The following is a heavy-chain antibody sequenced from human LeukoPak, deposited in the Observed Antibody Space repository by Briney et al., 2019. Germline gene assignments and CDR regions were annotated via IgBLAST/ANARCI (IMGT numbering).Heavy chain of an antibody. V-gene: IGHV4-34*01. Sequence: SETLSLTCAVYGGSFSGYYWSWIRQPPGKGLEWIGEINHSGSTNYNPSLKSRVTISVDKSKNQFSLKLSSVTAADTAVYYCARAGYSLDYWGQGTLVTVSS. CDR1: GGSFSGYY. J-gene: IGHJ4*02. CDR3: ARAGYSLDY. D-gene: IGHD3-22*01. CDR2: INHSGST.